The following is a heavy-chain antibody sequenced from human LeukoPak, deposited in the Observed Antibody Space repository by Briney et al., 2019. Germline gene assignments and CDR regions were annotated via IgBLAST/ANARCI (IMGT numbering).Heavy chain of an antibody. CDR1: GYTLTELS. Sequence: ASVKVSCKVSGYTLTELSMHWVRQAPGKGLEWMGGFDPEDGETIYAQKFQGRVTVTEDTSTDTAYMELSSLRSEDTAVYYCATLDYGGNSGIYYYYYGMDVWGQGTTVTVSS. D-gene: IGHD4-23*01. CDR2: FDPEDGET. V-gene: IGHV1-24*01. CDR3: ATLDYGGNSGIYYYYYGMDV. J-gene: IGHJ6*02.